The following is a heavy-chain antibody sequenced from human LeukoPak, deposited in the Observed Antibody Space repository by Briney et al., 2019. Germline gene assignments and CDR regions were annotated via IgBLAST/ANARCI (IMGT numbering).Heavy chain of an antibody. D-gene: IGHD3-22*01. CDR3: ARETFYFDSSGSIRGGYFDY. J-gene: IGHJ4*02. CDR2: ISDSGST. CDR1: GYSISSGYY. V-gene: IGHV4-38-2*02. Sequence: SETLSLTCTVSGYSISSGYYWGWLRQSPGKGLEWIGSISDSGSTFSNPSLKGRVSISVDTSKNQFSLKLSSVNAADTAVFYCARETFYFDSSGSIRGGYFDYWGRGTLVTVSS.